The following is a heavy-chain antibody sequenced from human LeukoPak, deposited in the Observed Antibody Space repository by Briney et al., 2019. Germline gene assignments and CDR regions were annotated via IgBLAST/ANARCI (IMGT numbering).Heavy chain of an antibody. J-gene: IGHJ3*02. V-gene: IGHV1-2*02. CDR3: ARDLAPYSSSWYDAWCAFDI. CDR1: GYTFTGYY. D-gene: IGHD6-13*01. Sequence: GASVKVSCKASGYTFTGYYMHWVRQAPGQGLEWMGWINPNSGGTNYAQKFQGRVTMTRDTSTSTAYMELSRLRSDDTAVYYCARDLAPYSSSWYDAWCAFDIWGQGTMVAVSS. CDR2: INPNSGGT.